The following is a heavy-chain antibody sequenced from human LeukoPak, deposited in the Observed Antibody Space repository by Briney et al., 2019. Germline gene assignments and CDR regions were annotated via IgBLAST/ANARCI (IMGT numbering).Heavy chain of an antibody. Sequence: GGSLRLSCAASGFTSGSYWMHWVRQAPGKGPEWVSRIDDDGTDTHYAVSVKGRFTISRDNAKNTQYLQMNILRGEDTAVYYCARGMLSSAGYHWYYYMDVWGKGAMVTVSS. V-gene: IGHV3-74*01. CDR3: ARGMLSSAGYHWYYYMDV. J-gene: IGHJ6*03. CDR1: GFTSGSYW. D-gene: IGHD3-3*01. CDR2: IDDDGTDT.